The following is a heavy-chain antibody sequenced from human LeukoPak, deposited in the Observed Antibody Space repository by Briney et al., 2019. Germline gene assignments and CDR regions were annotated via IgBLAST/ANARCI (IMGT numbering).Heavy chain of an antibody. CDR1: GFTFSSYE. D-gene: IGHD3-10*01. CDR2: ISSNGSPI. J-gene: IGHJ4*02. V-gene: IGHV3-48*03. Sequence: GRSLRLSCAASGFTFSSYEMNWVSQAPGKGMEWDSYISSNGSPIFYADSVKGRFTISRDNAKNSLSLLMNSLRAEDTAVYYCARDGGSGILDWGQGTLVTVSS. CDR3: ARDGGSGILD.